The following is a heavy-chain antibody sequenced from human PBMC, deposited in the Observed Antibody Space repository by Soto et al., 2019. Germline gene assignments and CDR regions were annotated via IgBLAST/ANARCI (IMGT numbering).Heavy chain of an antibody. CDR1: GFTVSTPD. CDR3: VKGVLGHGWAD. CDR2: ARNDGGAE. Sequence: EVRLLESGGGLVQPGGSLRLSCVASGFTVSTPDMNWVRQAPGKGLEWVAGARNDGGAESYADFVKGRFTLSGDNSENRLYLQMNNLRVDDTAMYNCVKGVLGHGWADWGQGTLVTVCS. J-gene: IGHJ4*02. D-gene: IGHD6-19*01. V-gene: IGHV3-23*01.